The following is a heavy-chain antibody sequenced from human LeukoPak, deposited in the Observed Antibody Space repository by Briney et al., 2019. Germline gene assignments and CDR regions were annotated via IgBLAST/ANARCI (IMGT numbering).Heavy chain of an antibody. J-gene: IGHJ5*02. CDR3: ARNKLGWFDP. CDR2: ISAYNGNT. CDR1: GYTFTSYG. D-gene: IGHD2/OR15-2a*01. V-gene: IGHV1-18*01. Sequence: ASVKVSCKASGYTFTSYGISWVRQAPGQGLEWMGWISAYNGNTNYAQKLQGRVTMTRDTSTSTVYMELSSLRSEDTAVYYCARNKLGWFDPWGQGTLVTVSS.